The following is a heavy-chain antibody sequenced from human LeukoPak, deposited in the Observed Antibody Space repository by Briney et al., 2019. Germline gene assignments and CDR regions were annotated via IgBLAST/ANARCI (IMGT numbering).Heavy chain of an antibody. CDR2: IYYSGST. CDR1: GGSISSYY. Sequence: SETLSLTCTVSGGSISSYYWSWIRQPPGKGLEWIGYIYYSGSTNYNPSLKSRVTISVDTSKNQFSLKLSSVTAADTAVYYCARVHSSGWYPRGITPNDAFDIWGQGTMVTVSS. J-gene: IGHJ3*02. V-gene: IGHV4-59*01. CDR3: ARVHSSGWYPRGITPNDAFDI. D-gene: IGHD6-19*01.